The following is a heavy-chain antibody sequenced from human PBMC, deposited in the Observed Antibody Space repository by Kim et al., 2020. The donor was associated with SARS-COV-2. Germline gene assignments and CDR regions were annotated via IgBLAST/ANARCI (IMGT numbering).Heavy chain of an antibody. CDR2: ISYDGSNK. J-gene: IGHJ4*02. D-gene: IGHD3-9*01. Sequence: GGSLRLSCAASGFTFSSYGMHWVRQAPGKGLEWVAVISYDGSNKFYADSVKGRFTISRDNSKNTLYLQMNSLRAEDTAVYYCAKDHGSILTNYCPDYWGQGTLVTVSS. CDR3: AKDHGSILTNYCPDY. V-gene: IGHV3-30*18. CDR1: GFTFSSYG.